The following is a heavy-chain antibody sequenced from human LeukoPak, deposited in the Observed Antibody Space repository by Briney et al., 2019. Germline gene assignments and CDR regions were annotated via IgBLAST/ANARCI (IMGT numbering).Heavy chain of an antibody. V-gene: IGHV3-7*01. Sequence: KPGGSLRLSCAASGFTFSSYWMSWVRQAPGKGLEWVANIKQDGSEKYYVDSVKGRFTISRDNAKNSLYLQMNSLRAEDTAVYYCARYGPFLEWLSYYYYYYMDVWGKGTTVTVSS. J-gene: IGHJ6*03. D-gene: IGHD3-3*02. CDR3: ARYGPFLEWLSYYYYYYMDV. CDR1: GFTFSSYW. CDR2: IKQDGSEK.